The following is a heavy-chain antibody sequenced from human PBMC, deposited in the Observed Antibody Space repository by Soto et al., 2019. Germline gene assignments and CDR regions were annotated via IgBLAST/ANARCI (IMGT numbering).Heavy chain of an antibody. V-gene: IGHV4-59*01. CDR3: ARLDSTIAVAGTGSDTNYYYYNGMDV. CDR2: IYYSGST. D-gene: IGHD6-19*01. J-gene: IGHJ6*04. Sequence: SETLSLTCTVSGGSISSYYWSWIRQPPGKGLEWIGYIYYSGSTNYNPSLKSRVTISVDTSKNQFSLKLSSVTAADTAVYYCARLDSTIAVAGTGSDTNYYYYNGMDVWGKGTTVTVSS. CDR1: GGSISSYY.